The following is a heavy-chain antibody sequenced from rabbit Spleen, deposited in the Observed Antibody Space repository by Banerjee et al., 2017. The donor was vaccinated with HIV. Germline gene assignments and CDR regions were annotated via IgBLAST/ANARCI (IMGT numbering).Heavy chain of an antibody. CDR3: ARDTGSSFSSYGMDL. Sequence: QEQLEESGGGLVKPEGSLTLTCTASGFSFSSSYYMCWVRQAPGKGLEWISCIAGDSSGFTYSATWAKGRFTCSKTSSTTVTLQMTSLTVADTATYFCARDTGSSFSSYGMDLWGQGTLVTVS. J-gene: IGHJ3*01. D-gene: IGHD8-1*01. CDR2: IAGDSSGFT. CDR1: GFSFSSSYY. V-gene: IGHV1S45*01.